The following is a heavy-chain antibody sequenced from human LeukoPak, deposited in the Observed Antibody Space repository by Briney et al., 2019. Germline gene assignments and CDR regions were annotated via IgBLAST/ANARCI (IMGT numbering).Heavy chain of an antibody. CDR2: ISGSGGST. J-gene: IGHJ4*02. CDR3: AKAVVITTRRRGRGTYYFDY. Sequence: PTGGSLRLSCAASGFTFSSYAMSWVRQAPGKGLEWVSAISGSGGSTYYADSVKGRFTISRDNSKNTLYLQMNSLRAEDTAVYYCAKAVVITTRRRGRGTYYFDYWGQGTLVTVSS. D-gene: IGHD3-22*01. CDR1: GFTFSSYA. V-gene: IGHV3-23*01.